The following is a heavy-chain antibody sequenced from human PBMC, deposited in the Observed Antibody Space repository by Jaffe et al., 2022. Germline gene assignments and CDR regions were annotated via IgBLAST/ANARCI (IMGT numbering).Heavy chain of an antibody. CDR3: AKDIGSAGSGSQRGYYYYYMDV. D-gene: IGHD3-10*01. Sequence: EVQLVESGGGLVQPGRSLRLSCAASGFTFDDYAMHWVRQAPGKGLEWVSGISWNSGSIGYADSVKGRFTISRDNAKNSLYLQMNSLRAEDTALYYCAKDIGSAGSGSQRGYYYYYMDVWGKGTTVTVSS. V-gene: IGHV3-9*01. CDR1: GFTFDDYA. CDR2: ISWNSGSI. J-gene: IGHJ6*03.